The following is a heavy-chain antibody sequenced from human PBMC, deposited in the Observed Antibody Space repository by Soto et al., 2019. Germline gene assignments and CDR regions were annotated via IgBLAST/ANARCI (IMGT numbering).Heavy chain of an antibody. CDR2: IYYSGST. J-gene: IGHJ5*02. CDR3: AGALYWFDP. Sequence: PSGTLALTCAVSGGSITSVGSYWGWNRQPPGKGLEWIGSIYYSGSTYYNPSLKSRVTISEDTPKSQFSLKLSSVTAADSGVCYCAGALYWFDPWGQGALVTVSS. D-gene: IGHD3-16*01. V-gene: IGHV4-39*01. CDR1: GGSITSVGSY.